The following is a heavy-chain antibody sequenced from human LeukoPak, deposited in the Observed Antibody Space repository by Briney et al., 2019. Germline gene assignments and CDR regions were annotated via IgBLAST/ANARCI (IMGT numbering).Heavy chain of an antibody. J-gene: IGHJ6*02. V-gene: IGHV3-7*01. CDR1: GFTFSSYW. CDR3: ARVWGQNYYYGMDV. D-gene: IGHD3-16*01. CDR2: IKQDGSEK. Sequence: PGGSLRLSCAASGFTFSSYWMSWVRQAPGKGLEWVANIKQDGSEKYYVGSVKGRFTISRDNAKNSLYLQMNSLRAEDTAVYYCARVWGQNYYYGMDVWGQGTTVTVSS.